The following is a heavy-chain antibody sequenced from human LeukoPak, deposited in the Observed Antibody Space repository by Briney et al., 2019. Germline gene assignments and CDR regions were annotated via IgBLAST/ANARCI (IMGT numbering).Heavy chain of an antibody. D-gene: IGHD2-2*01. J-gene: IGHJ4*02. CDR1: GYTFTSYY. Sequence: GASVKVSCKASGYTFTSYYMHWVRQAPGQGLEWMGWINPNSGGTNYAQKFQGRVTMTRDTSISTAYMELSRLRSDDTAVYYCARSPAAKVRYFDYWGQGTLVTVSS. V-gene: IGHV1-2*02. CDR2: INPNSGGT. CDR3: ARSPAAKVRYFDY.